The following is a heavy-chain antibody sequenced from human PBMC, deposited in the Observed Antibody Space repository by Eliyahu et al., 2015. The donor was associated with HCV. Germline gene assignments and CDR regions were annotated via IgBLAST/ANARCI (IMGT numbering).Heavy chain of an antibody. CDR3: AHVEMSQFYYFDY. CDR2: IYWDDDK. V-gene: IGHV2-5*02. J-gene: IGHJ4*02. Sequence: QITLKASGPPLVKPTQTLTXPCTFSGFSLXTSXVGXGWIRQPPGKALEWXXLIYWDDDKRYXPXLRSRLTITKDTSKNQVVLTMTNMDPVDTATYYCAHVEMSQFYYFDYWGQGILVTVSS. D-gene: IGHD5-24*01. CDR1: GFSLXTSXVG.